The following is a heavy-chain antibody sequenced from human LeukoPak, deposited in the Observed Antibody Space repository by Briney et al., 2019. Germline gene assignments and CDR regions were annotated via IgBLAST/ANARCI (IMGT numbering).Heavy chain of an antibody. D-gene: IGHD2-15*01. CDR1: GFTFSSYA. Sequence: GGSLRLSCAASGFTFSSYAMHWVRQAPGKGLEWVAVISYDGSNKYYADSVKGRFTISRDNSKNTLYLQMNSLRAEDTGVYYCARDPGALVVAATPDYWGQGTLVTVSS. CDR2: ISYDGSNK. CDR3: ARDPGALVVAATPDY. J-gene: IGHJ4*02. V-gene: IGHV3-30*04.